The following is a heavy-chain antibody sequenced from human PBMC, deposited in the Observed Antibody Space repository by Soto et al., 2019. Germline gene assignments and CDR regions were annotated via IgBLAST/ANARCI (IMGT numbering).Heavy chain of an antibody. CDR1: GFTVSSNY. V-gene: IGHV3-53*05. Sequence: GGSPRLSCAVSGFTVSSNYMSWVRQAPGKGLEWVSVIYSGGRTYYADSVKGRFTISRDNSKNTVYLQMNSLRAEDTAVYYCAKVMENYYDSAFDIWGQGTMVTVSS. CDR2: IYSGGRT. CDR3: AKVMENYYDSAFDI. J-gene: IGHJ3*02. D-gene: IGHD3-22*01.